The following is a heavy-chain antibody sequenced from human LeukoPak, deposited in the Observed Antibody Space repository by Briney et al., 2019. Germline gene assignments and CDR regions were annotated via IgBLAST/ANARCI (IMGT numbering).Heavy chain of an antibody. CDR3: ARDQSGIAARRYYYYMDV. Sequence: SQTLSLTCAISGDSVSSNSAAWNWIRQSPSRGLEWLGRTYYRSKWYNDYAVSVKSRITINPDTSKNQFSLQLNSVTPEDTAVYYCARDQSGIAARRYYYYMDVWGKGTTVTVSS. CDR1: GDSVSSNSAA. V-gene: IGHV6-1*01. J-gene: IGHJ6*03. CDR2: TYYRSKWYN. D-gene: IGHD6-6*01.